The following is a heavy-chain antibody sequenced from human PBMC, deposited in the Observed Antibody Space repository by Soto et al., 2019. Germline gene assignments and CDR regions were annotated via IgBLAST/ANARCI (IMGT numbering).Heavy chain of an antibody. V-gene: IGHV4-30-4*01. CDR2: ISYSGSA. Sequence: SETLSLTCTVSGGSISSGNYYWSWIRQPPGKGLEWIGFISYSGSAYYNPSLKSRVTISVDTSKNQFSLNLSFVTAAVTSVYYCATMGTPATGLYYFDYWGQGTLVTVSS. CDR3: ATMGTPATGLYYFDY. CDR1: GGSISSGNYY. D-gene: IGHD2-15*01. J-gene: IGHJ4*02.